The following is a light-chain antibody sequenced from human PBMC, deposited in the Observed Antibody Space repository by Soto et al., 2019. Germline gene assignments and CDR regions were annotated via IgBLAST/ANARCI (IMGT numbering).Light chain of an antibody. CDR1: SSDVGGYNY. CDR2: DVS. Sequence: QSALTQPRSVSGSPGQSVTISCTGTSSDVGGYNYVSWYQQHPGKAPKLTIYDVSQRPSGVPDRFSGSKSGNTASLTISGLQAEDEADYYCCLYAGNSVVFGGGTKVTVL. J-gene: IGLJ2*01. CDR3: CLYAGNSVV. V-gene: IGLV2-11*01.